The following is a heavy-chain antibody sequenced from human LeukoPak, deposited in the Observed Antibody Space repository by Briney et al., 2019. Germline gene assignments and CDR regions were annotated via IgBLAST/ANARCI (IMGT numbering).Heavy chain of an antibody. J-gene: IGHJ4*02. CDR3: ARPYDFWSGIDY. Sequence: GGSLRLSCIASGFTFSSYAMSWVRQAPGKGLEWVSAISGSGGSTYYADSVKGRFTISRDNSKNTLYLQMNSLRAEDTAVYYCARPYDFWSGIDYWGQGTLVTVSS. V-gene: IGHV3-23*01. D-gene: IGHD3-3*01. CDR2: ISGSGGST. CDR1: GFTFSSYA.